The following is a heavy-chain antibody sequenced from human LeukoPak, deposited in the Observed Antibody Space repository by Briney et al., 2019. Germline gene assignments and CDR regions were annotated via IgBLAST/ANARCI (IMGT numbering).Heavy chain of an antibody. CDR3: ARDKADGGNDY. D-gene: IGHD4-23*01. CDR2: IKRDGSVT. V-gene: IGHV3-7*01. CDR1: GFDFSTYW. Sequence: GGSLRLSCAVSGFDFSTYWMTWVRQAPGKGLEWVANIKRDGSVTNYVDSVKGRFTISRDNAKNSLFLQMNSLRAEDTAVYYCARDKADGGNDYWGQGTLVTVSS. J-gene: IGHJ4*02.